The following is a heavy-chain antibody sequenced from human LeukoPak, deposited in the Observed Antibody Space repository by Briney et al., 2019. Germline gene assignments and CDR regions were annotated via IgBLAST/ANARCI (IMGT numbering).Heavy chain of an antibody. Sequence: RGSLRLSCAASGCTFSIYTMTWVRQAPGKGLEWVSSISGSSAYIYYADSVKGRFTISRDNSKNTLYLQMNSLRAEDTAVYYCTDETGTSNYWGQGTLVTVSS. CDR3: TDETGTSNY. D-gene: IGHD1-7*01. CDR2: ISGSSAYI. J-gene: IGHJ4*02. V-gene: IGHV3-21*04. CDR1: GCTFSIYT.